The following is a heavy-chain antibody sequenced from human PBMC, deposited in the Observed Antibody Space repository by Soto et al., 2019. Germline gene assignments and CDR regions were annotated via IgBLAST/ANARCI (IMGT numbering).Heavy chain of an antibody. CDR1: GYTLTELS. CDR3: AAGYSSSFAIDY. CDR2: FDPEDGET. Sequence: SVKVYCKVSGYTLTELSMHWVRQAPGKGLEWMGGFDPEDGETIYAQKFQGRVTMTEDTSTDTAYMELSSLRSEDTAVYYCAAGYSSSFAIDYWGQGTLVTVSS. J-gene: IGHJ4*02. D-gene: IGHD6-13*01. V-gene: IGHV1-24*01.